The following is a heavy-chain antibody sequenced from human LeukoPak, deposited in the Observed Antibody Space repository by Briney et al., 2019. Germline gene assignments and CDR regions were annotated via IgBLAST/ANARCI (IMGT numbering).Heavy chain of an antibody. CDR2: INHSGST. V-gene: IGHV4-34*01. CDR3: AIRSYVLLWFGELFG. Sequence: SETLSLTCAVYGGSFSGYYWSWIRQPPGKGLEWIGEINHSGSTNYNPSLKSRVTVSVDTSKNQLSLKLSSVTAADTAVYYCAIRSYVLLWFGELFGWGQGTLVTVSS. D-gene: IGHD3-10*01. J-gene: IGHJ4*02. CDR1: GGSFSGYY.